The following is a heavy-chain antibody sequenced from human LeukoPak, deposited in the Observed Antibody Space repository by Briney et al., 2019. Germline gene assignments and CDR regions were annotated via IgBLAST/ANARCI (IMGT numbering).Heavy chain of an antibody. J-gene: IGHJ5*02. CDR2: VYYSGST. CDR3: ARDSTTMDAGWFDP. V-gene: IGHV4-59*01. CDR1: GGSLSGFY. D-gene: IGHD1-1*01. Sequence: SETLSLTCTVSGGSLSGFYWSWIRQPSGAGLEWIGYVYYSGSTTYNPSLKSRVTISVDTSKNQFSLRLGSVTAADTAVYYCARDSTTMDAGWFDPWGQGILVTVSS.